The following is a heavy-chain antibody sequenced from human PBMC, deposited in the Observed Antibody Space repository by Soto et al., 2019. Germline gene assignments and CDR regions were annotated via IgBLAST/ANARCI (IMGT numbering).Heavy chain of an antibody. V-gene: IGHV3-23*01. CDR3: AKGRGGSGSLTPRVDF. Sequence: EVQLLESGGGLVQPGGSLRLSCAASGFTFNNYAMTWVRQAPGKGLEWVSAISGGGDTTSYADSVKGRFTVSRDGSQKTVYLEMSSLRAEDTALYSCAKGRGGSGSLTPRVDFWGQGTLVTVS. D-gene: IGHD3-10*01. CDR2: ISGGGDTT. CDR1: GFTFNNYA. J-gene: IGHJ4*02.